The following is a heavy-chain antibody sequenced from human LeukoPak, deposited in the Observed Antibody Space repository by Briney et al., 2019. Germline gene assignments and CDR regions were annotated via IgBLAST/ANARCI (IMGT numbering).Heavy chain of an antibody. Sequence: TGGSLRLSCAASGFTVSSNYMSWVRQAPGKGLEWVSVIYSGGSTYYADSVKGRFTISRDNAKNSLYLQMNSLRAEDTAVYYCARDHRGREDYWGQGTLVTVSS. CDR1: GFTVSSNY. CDR2: IYSGGST. J-gene: IGHJ4*02. CDR3: ARDHRGREDY. V-gene: IGHV3-66*01. D-gene: IGHD1-26*01.